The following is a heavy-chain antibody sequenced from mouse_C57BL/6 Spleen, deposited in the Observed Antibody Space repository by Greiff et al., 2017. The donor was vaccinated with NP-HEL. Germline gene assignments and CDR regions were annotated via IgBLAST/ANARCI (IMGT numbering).Heavy chain of an antibody. V-gene: IGHV1-82*01. Sequence: QVQLQQSGPELVKPGASVKISCKASGYAFSSSWMNWVKQRPGKGLEWIGRIYPGDGDTNYNGKFKGKATLTADKSSSTAYMQLSSLTSEDSAVYFCERSHRGYFDYWGQGTTLTVSS. J-gene: IGHJ2*01. CDR2: IYPGDGDT. CDR3: ERSHRGYFDY. CDR1: GYAFSSSW. D-gene: IGHD3-1*01.